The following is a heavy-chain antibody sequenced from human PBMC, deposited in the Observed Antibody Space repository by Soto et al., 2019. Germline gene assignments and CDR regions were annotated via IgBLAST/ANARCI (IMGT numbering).Heavy chain of an antibody. Sequence: ASVKVSCKASGYTFTSYYMHWLRQAPGQGLEWMGIINPSGGSTSYAQKFQGRVTMTRDTSTSTVYMELSSLRSEDTAVYYCARDREITMVRGGDFDYWGQGTLVTVSS. J-gene: IGHJ4*02. CDR3: ARDREITMVRGGDFDY. CDR2: INPSGGST. CDR1: GYTFTSYY. D-gene: IGHD3-10*01. V-gene: IGHV1-46*01.